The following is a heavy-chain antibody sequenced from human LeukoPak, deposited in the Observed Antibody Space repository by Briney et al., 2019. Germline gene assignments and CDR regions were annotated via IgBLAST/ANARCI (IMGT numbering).Heavy chain of an antibody. Sequence: GGSLSLSCAASGFTFSSYAMSWVRQAPGKGLEWVSAISGSGGSTYYADSVKGRFTISRDNSKNTLYLQMNSLRAEDTAVYYCAKKHRVPNIVGANSDFDYWGQGTLVTVSS. J-gene: IGHJ4*02. CDR2: ISGSGGST. D-gene: IGHD1-26*01. CDR1: GFTFSSYA. V-gene: IGHV3-23*01. CDR3: AKKHRVPNIVGANSDFDY.